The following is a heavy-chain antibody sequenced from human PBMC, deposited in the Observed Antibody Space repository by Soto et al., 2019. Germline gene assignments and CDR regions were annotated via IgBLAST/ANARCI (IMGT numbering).Heavy chain of an antibody. CDR2: IYYDDGST. J-gene: IGHJ6*02. CDR1: GFTVSTNY. Sequence: EVPLVETGGGTIQPGGSLRLSCAGSGFTVSTNYMSWVRQAPGKGLEWVSVIYYDDGSTYYADSVKGRFSISRDSSRNTLYLQMNSLRAEDTAVYYCARGQKVIQREYYGLDVWGQGTTVTVSS. D-gene: IGHD2-21*01. V-gene: IGHV3-53*02. CDR3: ARGQKVIQREYYGLDV.